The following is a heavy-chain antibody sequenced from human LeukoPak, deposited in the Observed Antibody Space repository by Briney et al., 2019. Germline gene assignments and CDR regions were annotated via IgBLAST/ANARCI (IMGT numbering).Heavy chain of an antibody. CDR1: GASISSSHW. CDR2: IYHGGST. V-gene: IGHV4-4*02. CDR3: ARGRVVVAASGRGNTLKY. J-gene: IGHJ4*02. D-gene: IGHD2-15*01. Sequence: PSETLSLTCAVSGASISSSHWWSWVRQPPRKGLEWIGEIYHGGSTNCNPSLKGRVTISVDRSNNQFSLRLTSVTAADTAVYYCARGRVVVAASGRGNTLKYWGQGTLVTVSS.